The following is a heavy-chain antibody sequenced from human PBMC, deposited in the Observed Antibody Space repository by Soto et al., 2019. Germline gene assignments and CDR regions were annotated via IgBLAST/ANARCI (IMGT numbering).Heavy chain of an antibody. J-gene: IGHJ4*02. Sequence: PGESLKISCKGSGYSFTSYWISWVRQMPGKGLEWMGRIDPSDSYTNYSPSFQGHVTISADKSISTAYLQWSSLKASDTAMYYCARFELCYISGYYGLSEPNIDYRGQGTLVTVSS. CDR3: ARFELCYISGYYGLSEPNIDY. CDR2: IDPSDSYT. V-gene: IGHV5-10-1*01. CDR1: GYSFTSYW. D-gene: IGHD3-22*01.